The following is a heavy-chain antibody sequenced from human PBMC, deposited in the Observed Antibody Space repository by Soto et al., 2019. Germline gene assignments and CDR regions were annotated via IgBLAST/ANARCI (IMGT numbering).Heavy chain of an antibody. Sequence: GVLSLSYAASCFTFSSYAMSWVRQAPGKVLEWVSAISGSGGSTYYADSVKGRFTISRDNSKNTPYLQMNSLRAEDTAVYYCAKXRGRSGFDLYFYYYLGVCVWGQGTTVTV. V-gene: IGHV3-23*01. D-gene: IGHD5-12*01. J-gene: IGHJ6*02. CDR2: ISGSGGST. CDR1: CFTFSSYA. CDR3: AKXRGRSGFDLYFYYYLGVCV.